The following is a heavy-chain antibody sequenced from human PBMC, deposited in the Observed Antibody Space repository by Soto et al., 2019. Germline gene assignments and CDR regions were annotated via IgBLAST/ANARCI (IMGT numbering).Heavy chain of an antibody. J-gene: IGHJ4*02. CDR1: GFTFSSYA. V-gene: IGHV3-30-3*01. CDR3: ARGGLRLLGAIDY. CDR2: ISYDGSDK. Sequence: GGSLRLSCAASGFTFSSYAMHWVRQAPGKGLEWVALISYDGSDKDYADSVKGRFTISRDNSKNTLYLQMNSLRAEDTALYYCARGGLRLLGAIDYWGQGTLVTVSS. D-gene: IGHD5-12*01.